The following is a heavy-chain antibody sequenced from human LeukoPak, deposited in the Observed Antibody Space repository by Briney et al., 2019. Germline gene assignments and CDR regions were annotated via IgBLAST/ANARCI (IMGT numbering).Heavy chain of an antibody. CDR3: ARIYGGY. V-gene: IGHV3-11*01. CDR2: IGTGGTPI. CDR1: GFTFRDYY. D-gene: IGHD3-16*01. J-gene: IGHJ4*02. Sequence: GESLRLSCAASGFTFRDYYMSWIRLAPGKGLEWVSYIGTGGTPIDYADSVKGRFTISRDDAKSSLYLQMNNVRAEDTAFYYCARIYGGYWGQGALVSVSS.